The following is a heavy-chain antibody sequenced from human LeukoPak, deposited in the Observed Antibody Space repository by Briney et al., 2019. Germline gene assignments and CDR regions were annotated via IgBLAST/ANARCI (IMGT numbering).Heavy chain of an antibody. CDR1: GGTFSSYA. D-gene: IGHD2-2*01. CDR3: ATKRGYCSSTSCYGDYYYYGMDV. V-gene: IGHV1-69*06. CDR2: IIPIFGTA. J-gene: IGHJ6*04. Sequence: SVKVSCKASGGTFSSYAISWVRQAPGQGLEWMGGIIPIFGTANYAQKFQGRVTITADKSTSTAYMELSSLRSEDTAVYYCATKRGYCSSTSCYGDYYYYGMDVWGKGTTVTVPS.